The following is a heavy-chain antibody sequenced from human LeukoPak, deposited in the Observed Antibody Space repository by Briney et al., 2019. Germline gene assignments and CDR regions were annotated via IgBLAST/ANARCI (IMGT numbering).Heavy chain of an antibody. CDR1: GFTFSAYA. CDR2: ISSNGGST. J-gene: IGHJ5*02. D-gene: IGHD3-9*01. CDR3: VKQGHYDMHNWFDP. V-gene: IGHV3-64D*06. Sequence: GGSLRLSCSASGFTFSAYATHWVRQAPGKGLEYVSAISSNGGSTYYADSVKGRFTISRDNSKNTLYLQMSSLRAEDTAVYYCVKQGHYDMHNWFDPCGQGTLVTVSS.